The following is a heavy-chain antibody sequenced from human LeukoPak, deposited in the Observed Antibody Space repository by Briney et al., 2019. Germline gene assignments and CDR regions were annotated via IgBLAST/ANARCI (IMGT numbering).Heavy chain of an antibody. CDR3: TKDRRGPAAGTWYFDS. D-gene: IGHD6-13*01. V-gene: IGHV3-23*01. Sequence: GGSLRLSCAASGFTFSSYAMDWVRQAPGRGLEWVSSITAIDGHIYYADSVKGRFTISRDNSKNTLYLQLNSLRAEDTAIYYCTKDRRGPAAGTWYFDSWGQGTLVTVSS. CDR1: GFTFSSYA. J-gene: IGHJ4*02. CDR2: ITAIDGHI.